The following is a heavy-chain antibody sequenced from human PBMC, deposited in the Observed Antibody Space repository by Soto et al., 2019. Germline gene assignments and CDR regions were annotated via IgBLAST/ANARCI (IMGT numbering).Heavy chain of an antibody. CDR3: AKGDQERQWVFLQY. D-gene: IGHD2-8*01. J-gene: IGHJ4*02. CDR2: ISGSAGDT. Sequence: VQLLESGGSLIQPGGSLRLSCVASGFTFSDYAMTWVRQAPGKGVEWVSTISGSAGDTFYADSVKGRFTISRDNSKRTLYLEMHSLRAEDTAVYYCAKGDQERQWVFLQYWVQGTLVTDSS. V-gene: IGHV3-23*01. CDR1: GFTFSDYA.